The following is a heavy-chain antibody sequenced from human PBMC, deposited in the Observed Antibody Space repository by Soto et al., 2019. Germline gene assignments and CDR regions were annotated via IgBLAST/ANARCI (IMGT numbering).Heavy chain of an antibody. Sequence: GASVKVSCKAPVYTFASYTISWVRQAPGQGLEWMGCISVYNGHTNFAQHFQGRVTMTTDTSTGTAYMELRGLRSDDTAVYYCAISARLGHHKFDSWGQGALVTVSS. CDR2: ISVYNGHT. CDR1: VYTFASYT. J-gene: IGHJ4*02. V-gene: IGHV1-18*01. D-gene: IGHD3-9*01. CDR3: AISARLGHHKFDS.